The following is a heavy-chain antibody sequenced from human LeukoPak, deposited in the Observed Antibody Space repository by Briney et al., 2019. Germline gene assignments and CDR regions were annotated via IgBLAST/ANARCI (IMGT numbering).Heavy chain of an antibody. CDR2: ISAYNGNT. Sequence: ASVKVSCKASGYTFTSYGISWVRQAPGQGLEWMGWISAYNGNTNYAQKLQGRVTMTTDTSTSTAYMELRSLRSDDTAVYYCARISSDWPHCYFDYWGLGALVTVSS. CDR1: GYTFTSYG. J-gene: IGHJ4*02. D-gene: IGHD6-19*01. V-gene: IGHV1-18*01. CDR3: ARISSDWPHCYFDY.